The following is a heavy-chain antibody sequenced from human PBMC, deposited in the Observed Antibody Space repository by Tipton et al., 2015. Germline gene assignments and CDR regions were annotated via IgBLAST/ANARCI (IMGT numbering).Heavy chain of an antibody. CDR1: GFTFTTYA. Sequence: GSLRLSCAASGFTFTTYAMSWVRQAPGKGLEWVAGISGGGDNTYYAESMKGRFTISRDNSRDTLHLQMNSLRADDTALYYCVKGFYFDILTGYYKRYYFDFWGQGTLVTVSS. D-gene: IGHD3-9*01. J-gene: IGHJ4*02. V-gene: IGHV3-23*01. CDR2: ISGGGDNT. CDR3: VKGFYFDILTGYYKRYYFDF.